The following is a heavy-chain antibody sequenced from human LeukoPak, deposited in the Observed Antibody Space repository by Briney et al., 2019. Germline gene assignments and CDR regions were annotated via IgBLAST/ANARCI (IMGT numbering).Heavy chain of an antibody. D-gene: IGHD6-19*01. CDR2: INPNSGGT. J-gene: IGHJ4*02. CDR1: GYTFTGYY. Sequence: GASVKVSCKASGYTFTGYYIHWVRQAPGQGLEWMGWINPNSGGTNYAQMFQGRVTMTRDTSISTAYMELSRLRSDDTAVYYCARHSSDWWYFNYWGQGTLVTVSS. V-gene: IGHV1-2*02. CDR3: ARHSSDWWYFNY.